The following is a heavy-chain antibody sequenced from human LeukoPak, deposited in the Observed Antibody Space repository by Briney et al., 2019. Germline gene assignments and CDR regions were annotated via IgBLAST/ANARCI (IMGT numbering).Heavy chain of an antibody. V-gene: IGHV4-59*08. J-gene: IGHJ4*02. Sequence: SETLSLTCTVSGGSISSYYWSWIRQPPGKGLEWIGYIYYSGSTNYNPSLKSRVTTSVDTSKNQFSLKLSSVTAADTAVYYCARRSWDTMALDYWGQGTLVTVSS. CDR2: IYYSGST. CDR1: GGSISSYY. CDR3: ARRSWDTMALDY. D-gene: IGHD3-10*01.